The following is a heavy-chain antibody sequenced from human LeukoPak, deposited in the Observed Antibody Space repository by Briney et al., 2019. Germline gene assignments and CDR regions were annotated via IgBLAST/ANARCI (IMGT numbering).Heavy chain of an antibody. V-gene: IGHV1-69*13. D-gene: IGHD3-10*01. CDR1: GGTFSSYA. Sequence: SVKVSCKASGGTFSSYAISWARQAPGQGPEWMGGIIPIFGTANYAQKFQGRVTITADESTSTAYMELSSLRSEDTAVYYCARRPYGSGPFDYWGQGTLVTVSS. J-gene: IGHJ4*02. CDR2: IIPIFGTA. CDR3: ARRPYGSGPFDY.